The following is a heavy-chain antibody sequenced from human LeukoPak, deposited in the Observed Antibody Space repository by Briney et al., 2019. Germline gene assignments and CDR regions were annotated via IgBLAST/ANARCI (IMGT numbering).Heavy chain of an antibody. D-gene: IGHD6-13*01. J-gene: IGHJ4*02. CDR1: GFTFDDYG. V-gene: IGHV3-20*04. CDR3: ARTKGQQLVLYYFDY. Sequence: PGGSLSLSCVATGFTFDDYGMSWVRQAPGKGLEWVSGINWNGGSTGYADSVKGRFTISRDNAKNSLYLQMNSLRAEDTALYYCARTKGQQLVLYYFDYWGQGTLVTVSS. CDR2: INWNGGST.